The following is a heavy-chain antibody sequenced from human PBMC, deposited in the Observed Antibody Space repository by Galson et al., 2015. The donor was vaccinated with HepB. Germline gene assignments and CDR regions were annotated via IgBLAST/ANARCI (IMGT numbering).Heavy chain of an antibody. CDR2: IIPIFGTA. CDR3: AIDDVEYGDYGGDAFDI. CDR1: GGTFSSYA. V-gene: IGHV1-69*13. Sequence: QSGAEVKKPGASVKVSCKASGGTFSSYAISWVRQAPGQGLEWMGGIIPIFGTANYAQKFQGRVTITADESTSTAYVELSSLRSEDTAVYYCAIDDVEYGDYGGDAFDIWGQGTMVTVSS. D-gene: IGHD4-17*01. J-gene: IGHJ3*02.